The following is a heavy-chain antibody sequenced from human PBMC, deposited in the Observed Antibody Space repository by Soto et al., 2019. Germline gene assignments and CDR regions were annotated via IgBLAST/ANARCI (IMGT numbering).Heavy chain of an antibody. Sequence: LLESVPGLGKPSATLSLTCTVSGGSISSRSYYWGWIRPPPGKGLGGIGRIYYSGRTYYNPSLKSRVTISVDTSKNQFSLKLSSVTAAATAVYYCARRDYYRYAFDIWGQGTMVTVSS. CDR1: GGSISSRSYY. V-gene: IGHV4-39*01. D-gene: IGHD3-22*01. J-gene: IGHJ3*02. CDR3: ARRDYYRYAFDI. CDR2: IYYSGRT.